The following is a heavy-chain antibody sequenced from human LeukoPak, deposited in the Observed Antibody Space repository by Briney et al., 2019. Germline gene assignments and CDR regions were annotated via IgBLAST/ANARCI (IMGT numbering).Heavy chain of an antibody. J-gene: IGHJ6*03. V-gene: IGHV4-61*02. Sequence: PSETLSLTCTVSGGSISSGSYYWSWIRQPAGKGLEWSGRIYTSGSTNYNPSLKSRVTISVDTSKNQFSLKLSSVTAADTAVYYCARSGTSGWGYYYYYMDVWGKGTTVTVSS. CDR1: GGSISSGSYY. CDR2: IYTSGST. CDR3: ARSGTSGWGYYYYYMDV. D-gene: IGHD6-19*01.